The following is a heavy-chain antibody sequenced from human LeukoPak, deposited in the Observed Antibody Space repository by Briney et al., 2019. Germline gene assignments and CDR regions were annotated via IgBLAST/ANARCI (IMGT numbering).Heavy chain of an antibody. V-gene: IGHV3-15*01. CDR3: TTENWGRGDY. D-gene: IGHD3-16*01. CDR1: GFALNYAW. J-gene: IGHJ4*02. CDR2: IKSKADGGTT. Sequence: GRSLRLSCGASGFALNYAWVRWVRQAPGKGLGGIGRIKSKADGGTTDYAAAVKGRFTISRDDSKNTLYLQMNTLQTDDTAVYYGTTENWGRGDYWGQGTLITVSS.